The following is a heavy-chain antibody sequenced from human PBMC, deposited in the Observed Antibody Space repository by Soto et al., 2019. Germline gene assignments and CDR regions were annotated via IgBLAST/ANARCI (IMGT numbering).Heavy chain of an antibody. CDR2: IIPIFGTA. V-gene: IGHV1-69*01. Sequence: QVQLLQSGAEVKKPGSSVKVSCKASGGTFSSYAISWVRQAPGQGLEWMGGIIPIFGTANYAQKFQGRVTITADESTSTAYMELISLRSEDTAVYYCAIYYYGSGSYYKLRFGDNWFDPWGQGTLVTVSS. CDR1: GGTFSSYA. D-gene: IGHD3-10*01. J-gene: IGHJ5*02. CDR3: AIYYYGSGSYYKLRFGDNWFDP.